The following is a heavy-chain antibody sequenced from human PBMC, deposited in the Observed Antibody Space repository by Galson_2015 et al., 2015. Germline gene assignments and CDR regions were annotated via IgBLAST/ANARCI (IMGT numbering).Heavy chain of an antibody. D-gene: IGHD3-9*01. V-gene: IGHV1-2*06. CDR1: GYTFTGYY. J-gene: IGHJ4*02. CDR3: ARDDDILTKVPFDY. Sequence: SVKVSCKASGYTFTGYYMHWVRQAPGQGLEWMGRINPNSGGTNYAQKFQGRVTMTRDTSISTAYMELSRLRSDDTAVYYCARDDDILTKVPFDYWGQGTLVTVSS. CDR2: INPNSGGT.